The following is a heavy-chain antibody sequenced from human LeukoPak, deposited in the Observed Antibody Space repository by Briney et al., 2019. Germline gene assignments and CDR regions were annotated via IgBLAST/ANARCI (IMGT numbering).Heavy chain of an antibody. CDR2: INPNSGGT. D-gene: IGHD1-26*01. CDR1: GYTFTGYY. Sequence: ASVKVSCKASGYTFTGYYIHWVRQAPGQGLEWMGWINPNSGGTKYAQKFQGRVTMTRDTSISTAYMELSRLTSDDMAVYYCARHPGSGNYYPFDYWGQRTLVTVSS. J-gene: IGHJ4*02. CDR3: ARHPGSGNYYPFDY. V-gene: IGHV1-2*02.